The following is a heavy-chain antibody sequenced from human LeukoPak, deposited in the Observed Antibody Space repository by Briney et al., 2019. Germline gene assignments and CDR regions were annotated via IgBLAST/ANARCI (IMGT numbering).Heavy chain of an antibody. CDR2: VNFYNGNA. D-gene: IGHD5-12*01. CDR1: GYSFSSFG. V-gene: IGHV1-18*01. J-gene: IGHJ4*02. CDR3: ARVAYSGYDLDY. Sequence: ASVKVSCKASGYSFSSFGITWVRQAPGQGLEWMGWVNFYNGNADYAQKFQGRVTVTTDTSTSTADMELRGLRPDDTAVYYCARVAYSGYDLDYWGQGTLVTVSS.